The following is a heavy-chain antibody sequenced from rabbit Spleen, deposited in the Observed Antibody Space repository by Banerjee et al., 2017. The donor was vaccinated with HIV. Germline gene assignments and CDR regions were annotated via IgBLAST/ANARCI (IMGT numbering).Heavy chain of an antibody. CDR3: ARDSNDWCFDV. J-gene: IGHJ2*01. D-gene: IGHD4-1*01. CDR1: GFTLSSYY. V-gene: IGHV1S7*01. CDR2: IDPVFGIT. Sequence: HLKESGGGLVQPGGSLKLSCKASGFTLSSYYMNWVRQAPGKGLEWIGYIDPVFGITYYANWVNGRFSISRENAQNTVDLKMNSLTAADTATYFCARDSNDWCFDVWGPGTLVTVS.